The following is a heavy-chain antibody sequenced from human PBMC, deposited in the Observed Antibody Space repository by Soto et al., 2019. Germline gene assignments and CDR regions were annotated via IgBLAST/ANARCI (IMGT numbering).Heavy chain of an antibody. CDR1: GTSVSNYY. J-gene: IGHJ4*02. CDR3: ARGGIQLSYAFDY. Sequence: SETLSLTCSVSGTSVSNYYWSWIRQPAGKGLEHIGRIYTSGSTSYNPSLKSRVTMSMDTSQTQIYLNLTSVTAADTAVYYCARGGIQLSYAFDYWGPGILVTVSS. D-gene: IGHD5-18*01. V-gene: IGHV4-4*07. CDR2: IYTSGST.